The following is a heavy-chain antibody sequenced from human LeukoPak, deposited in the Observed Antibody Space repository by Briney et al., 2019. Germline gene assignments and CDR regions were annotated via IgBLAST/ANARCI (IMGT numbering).Heavy chain of an antibody. CDR3: AAGVNSGLRGIDS. CDR2: IYSSGSA. V-gene: IGHV4-61*02. CDR1: GGSISSGDYY. D-gene: IGHD4-23*01. Sequence: PSETLSLTCTVSGGSISSGDYYWTWIRQPTGKRLEWIGRIYSSGSANSHPALESRFILSVDASKNPFSLTLGPVTAADTAVYYCAAGVNSGLRGIDSRGRGRLVTVSS. J-gene: IGHJ4*02.